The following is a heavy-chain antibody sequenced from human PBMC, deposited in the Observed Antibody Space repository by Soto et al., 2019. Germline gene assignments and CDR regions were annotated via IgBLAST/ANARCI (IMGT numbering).Heavy chain of an antibody. V-gene: IGHV3-7*03. D-gene: IGHD3-3*01. CDR3: ARDGAPTYYDFWSGYSNWFDP. Sequence: LRLSCAASGFTFSSYWMSWVRQAPGKGLEWVANIKQDGSEKYYVDSVKGRFTISRDNAKNSLYLQMNSLRAEDTAVYYCARDGAPTYYDFWSGYSNWFDPWGQGXLVTVSS. CDR2: IKQDGSEK. J-gene: IGHJ5*02. CDR1: GFTFSSYW.